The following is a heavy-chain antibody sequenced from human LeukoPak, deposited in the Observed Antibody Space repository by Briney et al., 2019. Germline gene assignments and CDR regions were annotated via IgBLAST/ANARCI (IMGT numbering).Heavy chain of an antibody. V-gene: IGHV1-69*13. Sequence: GASVKVSCKASEYTFTGYYMHWVRQAPRQGLEWMGGIIPIFGTANYAQKFQGRVTITADESTSTAYMELSSLRSEDTAVYYCARDRSGTYYYESWGQGTLVTVSS. D-gene: IGHD3-22*01. CDR3: ARDRSGTYYYES. CDR1: EYTFTGYY. CDR2: IIPIFGTA. J-gene: IGHJ4*02.